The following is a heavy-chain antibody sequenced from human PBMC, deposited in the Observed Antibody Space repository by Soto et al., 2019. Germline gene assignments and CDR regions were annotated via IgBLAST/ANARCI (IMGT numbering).Heavy chain of an antibody. CDR3: ARNLSGWCDYVY. CDR1: GGFISSGNYY. D-gene: IGHD6-19*01. CDR2: IYYSGST. V-gene: IGHV4-39*01. J-gene: IGHJ4*02. Sequence: SETLSLTCTVSGGFISSGNYYWGWIRQPPGKVLEWVGSIYYSGSTYYNPSLKSRVTICVDTSKNQCSLKLSSVTAAETAGYYCARNLSGWCDYVYWGQGIRVTVCS.